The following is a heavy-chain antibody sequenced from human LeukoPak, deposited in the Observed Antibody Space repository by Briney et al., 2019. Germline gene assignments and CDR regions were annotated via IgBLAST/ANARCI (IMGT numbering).Heavy chain of an antibody. CDR2: VNSDDSST. V-gene: IGHV3-74*01. CDR1: GFTFSSYW. D-gene: IGHD5-24*01. J-gene: IGHJ6*02. Sequence: GGSLRLSCAASGFTFSSYWIHWGRQAPGKGLVWGSRVNSDDSSTIYADSVKGQFTNSKDQGKNTLHLQMNSLRAEDTAVYYCARDLQTNYYGLDVWGQGTTVIVSS. CDR3: ARDLQTNYYGLDV.